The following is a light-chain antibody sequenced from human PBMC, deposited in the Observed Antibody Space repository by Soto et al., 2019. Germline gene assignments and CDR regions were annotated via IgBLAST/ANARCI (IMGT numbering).Light chain of an antibody. CDR3: QQYNNWPRT. V-gene: IGKV3-15*01. CDR1: HSIRSN. CDR2: GAS. J-gene: IGKJ1*01. Sequence: ETVMTQSPATLSVSPGERATLSCRATHSIRSNLAWYQQKPGQAPRLLIYGASTRATGIPARFSGSGSGTEFTLTISSLQSEDFAVYYCQQYNNWPRTFXQGTKVDIK.